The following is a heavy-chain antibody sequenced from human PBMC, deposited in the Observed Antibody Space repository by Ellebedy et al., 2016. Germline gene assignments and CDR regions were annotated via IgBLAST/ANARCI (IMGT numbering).Heavy chain of an antibody. CDR2: IYYSGST. Sequence: SETLSLXCTVSGGSISSYYWSWIRQPPGKGLEWIGYIYYSGSTNYNPSLKSRVTISVDTSKNQFSLKLSSVTAADTAVYYCARDPGSRGDGEFDYWGQGTLVTVSS. D-gene: IGHD3-22*01. V-gene: IGHV4-59*01. CDR1: GGSISSYY. CDR3: ARDPGSRGDGEFDY. J-gene: IGHJ4*02.